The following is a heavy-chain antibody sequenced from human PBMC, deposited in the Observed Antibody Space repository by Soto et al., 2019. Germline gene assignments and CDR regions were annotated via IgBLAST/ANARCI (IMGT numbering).Heavy chain of an antibody. CDR3: ARDRKQQLVRYWFDP. J-gene: IGHJ5*02. Sequence: SETLSLTCAVYGGSFSGYYWSWIRQPPGKGLEWIGEINHSGSTNYNPSLKSRVTISVDTSKNQFSLKLSSVTAADTAVYYCARDRKQQLVRYWFDPWGQGTLVTVSS. D-gene: IGHD6-13*01. V-gene: IGHV4-34*01. CDR2: INHSGST. CDR1: GGSFSGYY.